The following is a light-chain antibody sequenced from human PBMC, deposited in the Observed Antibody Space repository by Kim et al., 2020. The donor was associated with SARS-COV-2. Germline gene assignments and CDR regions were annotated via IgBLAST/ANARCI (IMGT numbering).Light chain of an antibody. CDR1: SNRGED. J-gene: IGLJ3*02. CDR3: HCQESDSNDRV. CDR2: NYN. Sequence: AVAQADRITCEGDSNRGEDKNWYQQKPEQAQVLVIYNYNNRTSGIPNRFCGSSSKNAATVTITRGEAEDEADYYCHCQESDSNDRVFGGGTQLTVL. V-gene: IGLV3-19*01.